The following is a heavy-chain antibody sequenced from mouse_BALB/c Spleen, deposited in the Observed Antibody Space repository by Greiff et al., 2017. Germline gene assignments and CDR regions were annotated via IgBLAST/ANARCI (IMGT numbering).Heavy chain of an antibody. Sequence: VQLQQSGAELVRPGASVTLSCKASGYTFTDYEMHWVKQTPVHGLEWIGAIDPETGGTAYNQKFKGKATLTADKSSSTAYMELRSLTSEDSAVYYCTRIGTTAGFAYWGQGTLVTVSA. V-gene: IGHV1-15*01. J-gene: IGHJ3*01. CDR1: GYTFTDYE. CDR3: TRIGTTAGFAY. D-gene: IGHD1-2*01. CDR2: IDPETGGT.